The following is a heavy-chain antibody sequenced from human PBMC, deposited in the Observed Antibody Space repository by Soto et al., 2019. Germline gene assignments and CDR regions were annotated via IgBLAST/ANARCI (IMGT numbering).Heavy chain of an antibody. CDR2: IYTSGST. V-gene: IGHV4-4*07. Sequence: QVQLQESGPGLVKPSETLSLTCTDSGVSISSYYWSWIRQPAGKGLEWIVRIYTSGSTNYNPSLKSRVTMSVDTSKNQFSLKLSSVTAADTAVYYCARVAFGSSGWPFDYWGQGTLVTVSS. CDR3: ARVAFGSSGWPFDY. D-gene: IGHD3-22*01. CDR1: GVSISSYY. J-gene: IGHJ4*02.